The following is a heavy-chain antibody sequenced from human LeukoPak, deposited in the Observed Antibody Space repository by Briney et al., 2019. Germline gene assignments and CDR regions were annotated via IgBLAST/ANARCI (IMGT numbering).Heavy chain of an antibody. J-gene: IGHJ5*02. CDR1: GFTFDDYA. CDR2: ISWNSGSI. CDR3: AKDESP. V-gene: IGHV3-9*01. Sequence: PGGSLRLSCAASGFTFDDYAMHWVRHAPGKGLEWVSGISWNSGSIGYADSVKGRFTISRDNAKNSLYLQMNSLRAEDTALYYCAKDESPWGQGTLVTVSS.